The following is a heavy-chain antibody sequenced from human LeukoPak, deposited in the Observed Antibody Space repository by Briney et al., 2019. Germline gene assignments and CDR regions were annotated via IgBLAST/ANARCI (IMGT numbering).Heavy chain of an antibody. V-gene: IGHV3-30*18. D-gene: IGHD2-15*01. CDR2: ISYDGSNK. CDR1: GFTFSSYG. CDR3: AKDIVVVVAWAFDI. Sequence: GGSLRLSCAASGFTFSSYGMHWVRQAPGKGLEWVAVISYDGSNKYYADSVKGRFTISRDNSKNTLYLQMNSLRAEDTAVYYCAKDIVVVVAWAFDIWGQGTMVTVPS. J-gene: IGHJ3*02.